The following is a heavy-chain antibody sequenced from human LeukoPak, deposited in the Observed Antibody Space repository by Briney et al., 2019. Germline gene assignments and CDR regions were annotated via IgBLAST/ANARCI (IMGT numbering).Heavy chain of an antibody. V-gene: IGHV3-74*01. Sequence: GGSLRLSCAASGFTFSSYWMHWVRQAPGKGLVWVSRVNSDGSTTTYADSVKGRFTISRDNAKNTLYLQMSSLRADDTAVYYCAKNRRVTVFGVVTTEFDYWGQGTLVTVSS. CDR2: VNSDGSTT. D-gene: IGHD3-3*01. J-gene: IGHJ4*02. CDR1: GFTFSSYW. CDR3: AKNRRVTVFGVVTTEFDY.